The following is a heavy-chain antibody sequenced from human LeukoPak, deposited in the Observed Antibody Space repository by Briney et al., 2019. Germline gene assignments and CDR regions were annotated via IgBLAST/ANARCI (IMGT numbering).Heavy chain of an antibody. J-gene: IGHJ4*02. CDR2: IWYDGSNT. D-gene: IGHD3-22*01. Sequence: PGRSLRLSCAASGFTFSSYGMHWVRQAPGKGLEWVAVIWYDGSNTYYADSVKGRFTISRDNSKNTLYLQMNSLRAEDTAVYYCATQPHYYDSSGYPYWGQGTLVTVSS. CDR1: GFTFSSYG. CDR3: ATQPHYYDSSGYPY. V-gene: IGHV3-33*01.